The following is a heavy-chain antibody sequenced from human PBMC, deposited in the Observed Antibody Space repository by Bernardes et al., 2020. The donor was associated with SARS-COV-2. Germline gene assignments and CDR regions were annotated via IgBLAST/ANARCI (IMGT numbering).Heavy chain of an antibody. V-gene: IGHV1-69*02. J-gene: IGHJ4*02. D-gene: IGHD3-22*01. CDR1: GGTFSSYS. CDR2: IVPILGIT. Sequence: SVKVSCKASGGTFSSYSINWVRQAPGQGLEWMGRIVPILGITNFAQKFQGRVPVTADRSTSTAYMELSGLRSEDTAVYYCAKFPDSFKSIDYWGQGTLVTVSS. CDR3: AKFPDSFKSIDY.